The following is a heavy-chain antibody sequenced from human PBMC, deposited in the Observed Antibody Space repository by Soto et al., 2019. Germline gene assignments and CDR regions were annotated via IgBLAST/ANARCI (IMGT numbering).Heavy chain of an antibody. CDR1: GFTFSSYA. D-gene: IGHD1-1*01. V-gene: IGHV3-23*01. Sequence: EVQLLESGGGLVQPGGSLRLSCAASGFTFSSYAMSWVRQAPVKGLEWFSVIRSSGDRTYYADSVKARFTISRDNSKNTLYMQMNSLRAEDTAVYYCAKQQGPGTPYYYAMDVWGQGTTVTVSS. CDR3: AKQQGPGTPYYYAMDV. J-gene: IGHJ6*02. CDR2: IRSSGDRT.